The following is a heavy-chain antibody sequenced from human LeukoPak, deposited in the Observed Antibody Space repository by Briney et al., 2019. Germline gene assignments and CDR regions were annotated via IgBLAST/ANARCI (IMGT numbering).Heavy chain of an antibody. D-gene: IGHD3-22*01. CDR2: ISSSGGST. CDR1: GFTFSSYA. CDR3: AKRYYYDNSGLWDY. J-gene: IGHJ4*02. V-gene: IGHV3-23*01. Sequence: GGSLRLSCGASGFTFSSYAMSWVRQAPGKGLEWVSAISSSGGSTHYADSVKGRFTISRDNSKNTLYLQMNSLGAEDTAVYYCAKRYYYDNSGLWDYWGQGTLVTVPS.